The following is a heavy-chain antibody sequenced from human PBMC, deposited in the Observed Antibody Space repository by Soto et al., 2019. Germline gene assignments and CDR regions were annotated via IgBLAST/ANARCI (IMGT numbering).Heavy chain of an antibody. V-gene: IGHV5-51*01. Sequence: GESLKISCKGSGYSFTTYWLAWVRQMPGKGLEYMGIIYPVDSDTRYSPSFQGQVTISADKSISTAYLQWTSLEASDTAIYYCARARVSTPRLEDPFDIWGQGTMVTVSS. J-gene: IGHJ3*02. CDR3: ARARVSTPRLEDPFDI. CDR2: IYPVDSDT. D-gene: IGHD5-12*01. CDR1: GYSFTTYW.